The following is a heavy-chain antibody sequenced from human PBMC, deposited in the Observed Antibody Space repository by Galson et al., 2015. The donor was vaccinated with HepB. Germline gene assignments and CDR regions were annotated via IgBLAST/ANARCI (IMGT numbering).Heavy chain of an antibody. J-gene: IGHJ4*02. CDR2: ISWNSGSI. CDR3: VKASGSGWYGFDY. D-gene: IGHD6-19*01. V-gene: IGHV3-9*01. CDR1: GFTFDDYA. Sequence: SLRLSCAVSGFTFDDYAMHWVRQAPGEGLEWVSGISWNSGSIGYVNSVKGRFTISRDNAKNSLYLQMNSLRAEDTALYYCVKASGSGWYGFDYWGQGTLVTVSS.